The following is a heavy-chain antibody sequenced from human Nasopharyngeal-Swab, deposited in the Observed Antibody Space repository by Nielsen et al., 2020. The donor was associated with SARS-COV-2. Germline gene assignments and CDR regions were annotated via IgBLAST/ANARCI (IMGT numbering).Heavy chain of an antibody. J-gene: IGHJ6*02. D-gene: IGHD3-3*01. CDR3: APFWSGYYDYYYGMDV. CDR1: GFTFSDYY. Sequence: GESLKISCAASGFTFSDYYMSWIRQAPGKGLEWVSYISNSGSTIYYADSVKGRFTISRDNAKNSLYLQMNSLRAEDTAVYYCAPFWSGYYDYYYGMDVWGQGTTVTVSS. V-gene: IGHV3-11*01. CDR2: ISNSGSTI.